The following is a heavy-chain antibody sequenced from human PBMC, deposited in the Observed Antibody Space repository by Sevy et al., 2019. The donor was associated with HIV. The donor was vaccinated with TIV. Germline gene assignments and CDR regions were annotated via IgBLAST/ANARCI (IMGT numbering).Heavy chain of an antibody. J-gene: IGHJ6*02. D-gene: IGHD3-22*01. CDR1: GLSVSDNY. CDR3: ARDRYYHASGYYYYYYGMDV. Sequence: RGFLRLSCAASGLSVSDNYMNWVRQAPGKGLELVSVIYSEGRTYYADSVKGRFTIARDNSKNTLYLHMNNLRPEDTAVYYCARDRYYHASGYYYYYYGMDVWGQGTTVTVSS. V-gene: IGHV3-66*01. CDR2: IYSEGRT.